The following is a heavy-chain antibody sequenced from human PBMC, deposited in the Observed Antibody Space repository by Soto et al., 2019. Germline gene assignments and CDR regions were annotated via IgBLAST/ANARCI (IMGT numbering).Heavy chain of an antibody. D-gene: IGHD3-10*01. CDR2: IYYSGST. Sequence: SETLYLTCTVSGGSISSYYWSWIRQPPGKGLEWIGYIYYSGSTNYNPSLKSRVTISVDTSKNQFSLKLSSVTAADTAVYYCASTSYGSGRKEAFDIWGPGTMVTVSS. CDR1: GGSISSYY. V-gene: IGHV4-59*01. CDR3: ASTSYGSGRKEAFDI. J-gene: IGHJ3*02.